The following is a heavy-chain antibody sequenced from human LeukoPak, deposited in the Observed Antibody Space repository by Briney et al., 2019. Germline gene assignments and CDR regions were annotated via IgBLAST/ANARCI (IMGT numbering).Heavy chain of an antibody. V-gene: IGHV3-21*01. CDR1: GFTFSSFG. CDR3: ARSLYGVNYGDAFDI. D-gene: IGHD4-23*01. CDR2: ISSSSSYI. Sequence: GGSLRLSCAASGFTFSSFGIHWVRQAPGKGLEWVSSISSSSSYIYYADSVKGRFTISRDNAKNSLYLQMNSLRAEDTAVYYCARSLYGVNYGDAFDIWGQGTMVTVSS. J-gene: IGHJ3*02.